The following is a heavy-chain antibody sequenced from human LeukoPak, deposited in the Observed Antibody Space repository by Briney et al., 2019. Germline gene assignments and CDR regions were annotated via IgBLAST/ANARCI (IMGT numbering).Heavy chain of an antibody. Sequence: SVKVSCKASGGTFSRYAISWVRQAPGQGLEWMGGIIPIFGTAKYAQTFQGRVTLTTDESTSTAYMELSSLRSEDTAVYYCVFDSSGYLSRSLPPYFDSWGQGTLVTVSS. CDR2: IIPIFGTA. J-gene: IGHJ4*02. D-gene: IGHD3-22*01. CDR3: VFDSSGYLSRSLPPYFDS. V-gene: IGHV1-69*05. CDR1: GGTFSRYA.